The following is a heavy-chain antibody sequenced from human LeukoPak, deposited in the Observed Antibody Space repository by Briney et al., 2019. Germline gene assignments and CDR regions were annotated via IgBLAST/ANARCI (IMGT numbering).Heavy chain of an antibody. Sequence: SVKVSCKASGYTFTGYYVHWVRQAPGQGLEWMGRINPNSGDTNYAQKFQGRVTMTRDTSISTAYMELSRLRSDDTAVYYCARDYCGGDCFPDYWGQGTLVTASS. J-gene: IGHJ4*02. CDR2: INPNSGDT. CDR1: GYTFTGYY. V-gene: IGHV1-2*06. D-gene: IGHD2-21*02. CDR3: ARDYCGGDCFPDY.